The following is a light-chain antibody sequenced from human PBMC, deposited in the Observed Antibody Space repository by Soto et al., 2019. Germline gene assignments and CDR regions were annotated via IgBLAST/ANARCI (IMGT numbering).Light chain of an antibody. CDR2: KAS. CDR3: QQYNGYSPWT. J-gene: IGKJ1*01. Sequence: DIQMTQSPSILSASVGDRFTITFRSSQSVSSWLAWYQQKPGKAPKLLIYKASSLESGVPSRFSGSGSGTTFTLTISSLQPDDSATYYCQQYNGYSPWTFGQGTKVDIK. V-gene: IGKV1-5*03. CDR1: QSVSSW.